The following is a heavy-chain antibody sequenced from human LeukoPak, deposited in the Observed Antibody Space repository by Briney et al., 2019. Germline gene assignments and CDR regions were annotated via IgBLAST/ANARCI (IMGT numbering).Heavy chain of an antibody. CDR3: ARDVGYYDSTGYFYFYFDY. J-gene: IGHJ4*02. CDR2: INPNRGGT. Sequence: GSVKVSCKASGYTFTAYYIHWVRQAPGPGREWMGWINPNRGGTNYAQKFQGRVTLTRDTSISSAFMELNRLKSDDTAVYYCARDVGYYDSTGYFYFYFDYWGQGTLVTVSS. CDR1: GYTFTAYY. D-gene: IGHD3-22*01. V-gene: IGHV1-2*02.